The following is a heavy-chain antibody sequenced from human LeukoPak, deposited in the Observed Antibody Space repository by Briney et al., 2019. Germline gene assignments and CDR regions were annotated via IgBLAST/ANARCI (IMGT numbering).Heavy chain of an antibody. CDR3: ASRRVAAAMIYFDY. CDR1: GFTFSSYE. D-gene: IGHD6-13*01. J-gene: IGHJ4*01. Sequence: GGSLRLSCAASGFTFSSYEMNWVRQAPGKGLEWVSYISSGGSTIYYADSVKGRFTISRGNAKNSLDLQMNSLRAEDTAVYYCASRRVAAAMIYFDYWGRGTLVTVSS. V-gene: IGHV3-48*03. CDR2: ISSGGSTI.